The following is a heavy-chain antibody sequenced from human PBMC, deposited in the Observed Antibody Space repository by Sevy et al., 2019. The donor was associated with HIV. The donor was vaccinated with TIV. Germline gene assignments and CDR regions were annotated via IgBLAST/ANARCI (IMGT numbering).Heavy chain of an antibody. CDR3: LSGRDIVVVPPARAYGMDV. D-gene: IGHD2-2*01. CDR1: GFTFSDYY. CDR2: ISSSGSTI. V-gene: IGHV3-11*01. Sequence: GGSLRLSCAASGFTFSDYYMSWIRQAPGKGLEWVSYISSSGSTIYYSDSVKGRFTISRDNAKNSLYLQMNSLRAEDTAVYYCLSGRDIVVVPPARAYGMDVWGQGTTVTVSS. J-gene: IGHJ6*02.